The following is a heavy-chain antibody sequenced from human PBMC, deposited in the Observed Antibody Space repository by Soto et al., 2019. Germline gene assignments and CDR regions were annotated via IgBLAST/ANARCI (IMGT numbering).Heavy chain of an antibody. CDR3: AKAKYSSSWDSGDSALVYYYYGMDV. CDR2: ISGSGGST. Sequence: GGSLRLSCAASGFTFSSYAMSWVRQAPGKGLEWVSAISGSGGSTYYADSVKGRFTISRDNSKNTLYLQMNSLRAEDTAVYYCAKAKYSSSWDSGDSALVYYYYGMDVWGQGTTVTVSS. D-gene: IGHD6-13*01. CDR1: GFTFSSYA. J-gene: IGHJ6*02. V-gene: IGHV3-23*01.